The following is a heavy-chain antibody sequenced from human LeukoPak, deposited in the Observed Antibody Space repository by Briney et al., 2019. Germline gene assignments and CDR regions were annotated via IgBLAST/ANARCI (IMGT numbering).Heavy chain of an antibody. CDR1: VFTFVGHY. D-gene: IGHD3-10*01. J-gene: IGHJ4*02. Sequence: GASVKVSCKTSVFTFVGHYMHGVRQAPGQGLEWMGWINPDSCGTDYPQKFRGRVTMTRDTSSNTLYMALSSLRSDDTAVYYCARLGGAQGYYYRSGSNHYFDHWGQGTLVTVSS. CDR2: INPDSCGT. V-gene: IGHV1-2*02. CDR3: ARLGGAQGYYYRSGSNHYFDH.